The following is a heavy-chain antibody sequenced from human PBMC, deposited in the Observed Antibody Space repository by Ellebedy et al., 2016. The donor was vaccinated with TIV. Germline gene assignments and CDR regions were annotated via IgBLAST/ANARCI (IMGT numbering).Heavy chain of an antibody. J-gene: IGHJ4*02. Sequence: GESLKISCAVSEFTFSNYGMSWVRQSPGKGLEWVSAIYGSGDRTYYAESVKGRFTISRDSSKNTLYLQMNSLRAEDTAMYYCARKTDTGTSGDYWGQGTPVTVSS. CDR2: IYGSGDRT. CDR3: ARKTDTGTSGDY. V-gene: IGHV3-23*01. CDR1: EFTFSNYG. D-gene: IGHD1-1*01.